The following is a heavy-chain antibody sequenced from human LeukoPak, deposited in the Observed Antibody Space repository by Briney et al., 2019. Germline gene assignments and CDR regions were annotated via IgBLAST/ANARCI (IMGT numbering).Heavy chain of an antibody. D-gene: IGHD3-10*01. Sequence: PSETLSLTCAVYGGSFSGYYWSWIRQPPGKGLEWIGEINHSGSTYYNPSLKSRVTISVDRSKNQFSLKLSSVTAADTAVYYCATRGGFGELSYWGQGTLVTVSS. CDR1: GGSFSGYY. J-gene: IGHJ4*02. CDR2: INHSGST. CDR3: ATRGGFGELSY. V-gene: IGHV4-34*01.